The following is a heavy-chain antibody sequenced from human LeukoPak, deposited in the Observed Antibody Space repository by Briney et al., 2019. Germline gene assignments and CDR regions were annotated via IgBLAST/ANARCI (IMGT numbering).Heavy chain of an antibody. Sequence: PGGSLRLSCAASGFTFSSYGMHWVRQAPGKGLEWVAFIRYDGINTYYGDSVKGRFTISRDNSKNTLYLQMNSLRAEDTAVYYCARVVLRFLEWSETNWFDPWGQGTLVTVSS. CDR1: GFTFSSYG. D-gene: IGHD3-3*01. J-gene: IGHJ5*02. CDR3: ARVVLRFLEWSETNWFDP. V-gene: IGHV3-30*02. CDR2: IRYDGINT.